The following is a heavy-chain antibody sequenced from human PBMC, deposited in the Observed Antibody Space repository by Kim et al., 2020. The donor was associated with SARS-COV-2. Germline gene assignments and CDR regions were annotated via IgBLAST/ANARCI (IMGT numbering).Heavy chain of an antibody. CDR1: GFTFSSYG. V-gene: IGHV3-33*08. J-gene: IGHJ3*02. CDR3: ARDADSMDDAFDI. CDR2: IWYDGSNK. Sequence: GGSLRLSCAASGFTFSSYGMHWVRQAPGKGLEWVAVIWYDGSNKYYADSVKGRFTISRDNSKNTLYLQMNSLRAEDTAVYYCARDADSMDDAFDIWGQGTMVPVSS. D-gene: IGHD3-10*01.